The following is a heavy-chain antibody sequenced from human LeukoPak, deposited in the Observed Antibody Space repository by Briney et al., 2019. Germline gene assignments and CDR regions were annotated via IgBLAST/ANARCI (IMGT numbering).Heavy chain of an antibody. CDR2: ITSGGST. V-gene: IGHV3-23*01. Sequence: GRSLRLSCAASGFTFSSYAMSWVRQAPGKGLEWVSAITSGGSTFYADSVKGRFTISRDNSKNTMYVQMNSLRAEDTAVYYCAKDRARYGSGTYYNGYYYGMDVWGQGTTVTVSS. D-gene: IGHD3-10*01. CDR3: AKDRARYGSGTYYNGYYYGMDV. J-gene: IGHJ6*02. CDR1: GFTFSSYA.